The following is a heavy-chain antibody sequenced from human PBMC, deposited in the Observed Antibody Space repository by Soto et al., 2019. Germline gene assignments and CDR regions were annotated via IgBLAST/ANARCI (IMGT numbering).Heavy chain of an antibody. V-gene: IGHV1-69*13. CDR2: IIPIFGTA. CDR3: ARYSGYDPLGGYYYYDMDV. J-gene: IGHJ6*02. CDR1: GGTFSSYA. D-gene: IGHD5-12*01. Sequence: ASVKVSCKASGGTFSSYAISWVRQAPGQGLEWMGGIIPIFGTANYAQKFQGRVTITADESTSTAYMELSSLRSEDTAVYYCARYSGYDPLGGYYYYDMDVWGQGTTVTVS.